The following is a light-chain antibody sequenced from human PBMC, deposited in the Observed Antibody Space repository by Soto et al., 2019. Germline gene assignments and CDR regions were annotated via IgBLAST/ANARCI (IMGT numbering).Light chain of an antibody. V-gene: IGLV1-51*01. CDR2: DNN. CDR3: GTWDSSLSAVV. CDR1: SSNIGNNY. Sequence: QSVLTQPPSVSAAPGQKVTISCSGSSSNIGNNYVSWYQQLPGTDPKLLIYDNNKRPSGIPDRFSGSKSGTSATLGITGLQTGDEADYYCGTWDSSLSAVVCGGGTKLTVL. J-gene: IGLJ2*01.